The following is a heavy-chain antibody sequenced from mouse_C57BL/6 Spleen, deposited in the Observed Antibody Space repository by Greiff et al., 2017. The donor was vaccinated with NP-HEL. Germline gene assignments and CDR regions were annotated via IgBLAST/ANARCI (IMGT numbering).Heavy chain of an antibody. CDR3: ARGDDYDDFDD. CDR1: GYTFTDYY. D-gene: IGHD2-4*01. V-gene: IGHV1-26*01. J-gene: IGHJ2*01. CDR2: INPNNGGT. Sequence: EVQLQQSGPELVKPGASVKISCKASGYTFTDYYMNWVKQSHGKSLEWIGNINPNNGGTSYNQKFKGKATLTVDKSSSTAYMEHSSLTSEDYAVYYCARGDDYDDFDDWGQGTTLTVAS.